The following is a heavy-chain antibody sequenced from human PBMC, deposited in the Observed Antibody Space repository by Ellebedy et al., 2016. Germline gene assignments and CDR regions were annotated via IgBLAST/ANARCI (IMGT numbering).Heavy chain of an antibody. J-gene: IGHJ6*02. CDR2: MNPNSGNT. D-gene: IGHD1-26*01. Sequence: ASVKVSCXASGYTFTSYDINWVRQATGQGLEWMGWMNPNSGNTGYAQKFQGRVTMTRNTSISTAYMELSSLRSEDTAVYYCARGMEVGATFDYHYGMDVWGQGTTVTVSS. CDR3: ARGMEVGATFDYHYGMDV. V-gene: IGHV1-8*01. CDR1: GYTFTSYD.